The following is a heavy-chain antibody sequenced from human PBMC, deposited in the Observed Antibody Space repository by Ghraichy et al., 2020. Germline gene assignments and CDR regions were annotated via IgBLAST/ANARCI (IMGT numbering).Heavy chain of an antibody. CDR1: GASIKDYY. V-gene: IGHV4-4*07. D-gene: IGHD3-22*01. Sequence: SETLSLTCAVSGASIKDYYWSWIRQPAGKGLEYIGRVYIGGTTNYNPSLKSRVTMSIDTSRIQFSLNLSSVTAADTAVYYCARAQWKYDRSGYFRLWYFDYWGQGTLVTVSS. J-gene: IGHJ4*02. CDR2: VYIGGTT. CDR3: ARAQWKYDRSGYFRLWYFDY.